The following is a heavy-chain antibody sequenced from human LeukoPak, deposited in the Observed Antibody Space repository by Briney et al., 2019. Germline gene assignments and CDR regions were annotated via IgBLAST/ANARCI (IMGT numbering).Heavy chain of an antibody. V-gene: IGHV4-39*01. CDR3: ARRRVRGVIITFGFDY. D-gene: IGHD3-10*01. CDR1: GGSISSSSYY. CDR2: IYYSGST. J-gene: IGHJ4*02. Sequence: PSETLSLTCTVSGGSISSSSYYWGWIRQPPGKGLEWIGSIYYSGSTYYNPSLKSRVTISVDTSKNQFSLKLSSVTAADTAVYYCARRRVRGVIITFGFDYWGQGTLVTVSS.